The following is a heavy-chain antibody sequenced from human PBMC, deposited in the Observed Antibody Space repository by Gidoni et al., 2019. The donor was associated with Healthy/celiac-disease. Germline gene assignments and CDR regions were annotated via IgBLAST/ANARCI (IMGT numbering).Heavy chain of an antibody. J-gene: IGHJ4*02. CDR2: IYYSGST. D-gene: IGHD3-10*01. Sequence: QLQLQESGPGLVKPSETLSLTRPVSGGPISSSSYYWGWIRQPPGKGLEWIGSIYYSGSTYYNPSLKSRVTISVDTSKNQFSLKLSSVTAADTAVYYCARGRDGGLLSDYWGQGTLVTVSS. V-gene: IGHV4-39*07. CDR1: GGPISSSSYY. CDR3: ARGRDGGLLSDY.